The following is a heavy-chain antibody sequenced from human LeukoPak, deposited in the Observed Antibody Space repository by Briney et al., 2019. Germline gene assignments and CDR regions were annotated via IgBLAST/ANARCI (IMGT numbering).Heavy chain of an antibody. Sequence: ASVKVSCKASGYTFTSYGMNWVRQAPGQGLEYMGWIHTITGNPTYAQGFTGRFVFSLDTSVSTAYLQISSLKAEDTAVYYCARGQWLVSFVCDYWGQGTLVTVSS. CDR3: ARGQWLVSFVCDY. D-gene: IGHD6-19*01. J-gene: IGHJ4*02. CDR1: GYTFTSYG. V-gene: IGHV7-4-1*02. CDR2: IHTITGNP.